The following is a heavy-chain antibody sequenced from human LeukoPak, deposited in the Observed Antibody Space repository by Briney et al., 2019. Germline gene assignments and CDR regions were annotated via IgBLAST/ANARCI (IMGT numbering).Heavy chain of an antibody. V-gene: IGHV3-48*03. CDR2: ISSSGSTI. J-gene: IGHJ3*02. CDR1: GFTFSSYE. D-gene: IGHD4-17*01. CDR3: ARGGGDYEDPFDI. Sequence: GGSLRLSCAASGFTFSSYEMNWVRQAPGKGLEWVSYISSSGSTIYYADSVKGRFTISRDNAKNSLYLQMNSLRAEDTAAYYCARGGGDYEDPFDIWGQGTMVTVSS.